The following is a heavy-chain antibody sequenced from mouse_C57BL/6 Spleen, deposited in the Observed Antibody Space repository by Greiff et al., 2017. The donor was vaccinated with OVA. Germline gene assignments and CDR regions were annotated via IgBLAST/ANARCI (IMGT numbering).Heavy chain of an antibody. Sequence: VQLQQSGAELARPGASVKLSCKASGYTFTSYGISWVKQRPGQGLEWIGEIYPRSGNTYYNEKFKGKATLTADKSSSTAYMELRSLTSEDSAVYFCARNYDYDEEYYAMDYWGQGTSVTVSS. CDR3: ARNYDYDEEYYAMDY. V-gene: IGHV1-81*01. D-gene: IGHD2-4*01. CDR1: GYTFTSYG. J-gene: IGHJ4*01. CDR2: IYPRSGNT.